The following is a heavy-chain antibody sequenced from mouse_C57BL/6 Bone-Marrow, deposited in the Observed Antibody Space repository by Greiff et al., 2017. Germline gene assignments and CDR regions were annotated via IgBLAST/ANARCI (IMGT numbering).Heavy chain of an antibody. Sequence: VQLQQSGAELVRPGTSVKMSCKASGYTFTNYWIGWAKQRPGHGLEWIGGIYPGGGYTNYNEKFKGKATLTADKSSSTAYMQFSNLTSEESAIYYCAGEVDGYHYWGQGTTLTVSS. CDR3: AGEVDGYHY. CDR1: GYTFTNYW. J-gene: IGHJ2*01. CDR2: IYPGGGYT. D-gene: IGHD2-3*01. V-gene: IGHV1-63*01.